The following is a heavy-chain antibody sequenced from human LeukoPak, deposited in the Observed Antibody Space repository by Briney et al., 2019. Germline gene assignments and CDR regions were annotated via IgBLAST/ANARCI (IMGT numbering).Heavy chain of an antibody. CDR1: GGSINTYY. V-gene: IGHV4-59*08. D-gene: IGHD4-11*01. Sequence: TETLSLTCSVSGGSINTYYWSWIRQPPGKGLEWIGYIYYSGSTSYNPSLKSRVSISLDMSKKQFSLKLSSVTAADTAVYYCARGLYSNYVDAFDMWGQGTMVTVSP. CDR3: ARGLYSNYVDAFDM. CDR2: IYYSGST. J-gene: IGHJ3*02.